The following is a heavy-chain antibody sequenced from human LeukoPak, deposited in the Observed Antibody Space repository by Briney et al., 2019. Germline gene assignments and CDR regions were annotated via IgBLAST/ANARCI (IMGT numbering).Heavy chain of an antibody. D-gene: IGHD6-25*01. Sequence: PGGSLRLSCAASGFTFSSYAMSWVRQAPGKGLEWVSAISGSGGSTYYADSVKGRFTISRDNSKNTLYLQMNSLRAEDTAVYYRAKDPIAAGQYYYYGMDVWGQGTTVTVSS. CDR3: AKDPIAAGQYYYYGMDV. V-gene: IGHV3-23*01. CDR2: ISGSGGST. CDR1: GFTFSSYA. J-gene: IGHJ6*02.